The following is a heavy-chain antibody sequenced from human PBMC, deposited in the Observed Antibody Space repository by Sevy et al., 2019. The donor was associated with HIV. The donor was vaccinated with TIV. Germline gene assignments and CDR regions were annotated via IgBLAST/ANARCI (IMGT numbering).Heavy chain of an antibody. CDR1: GYTFTSYA. V-gene: IGHV7-4-1*02. CDR2: INTNTGNP. D-gene: IGHD6-6*01. J-gene: IGHJ6*02. Sequence: ASVKVSCKASGYTFTSYAMNWVRQAPGQGLEWMGWINTNTGNPTYAQGFTGRFVFSLDTSVSTAYLQISSLKAEDTAVYYCARGGWWYSSSSEGVDVWGQGTTVTVSS. CDR3: ARGGWWYSSSSEGVDV.